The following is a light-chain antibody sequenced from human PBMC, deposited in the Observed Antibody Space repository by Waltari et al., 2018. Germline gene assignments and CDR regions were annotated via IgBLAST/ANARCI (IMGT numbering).Light chain of an antibody. V-gene: IGKV3-20*01. Sequence: EIVLTQSPGTLSLSPGQRATLSCRASQSVVSNYLSWYQQKPGQAPRLVIYGASTRATGISDRFSGSGSGAEFTLTIKSLEPEDFAIYYCHQYAGSPWTFGQGTKVEIK. CDR1: QSVVSNY. J-gene: IGKJ1*01. CDR2: GAS. CDR3: HQYAGSPWT.